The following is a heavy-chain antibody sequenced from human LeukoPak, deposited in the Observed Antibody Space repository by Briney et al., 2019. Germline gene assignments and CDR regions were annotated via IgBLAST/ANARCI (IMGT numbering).Heavy chain of an antibody. D-gene: IGHD3-10*01. Sequence: SVKVSCKASGGTFSSYAISWVRQAPGQGLEWMGGIIPIFGTANYARKFQGRVTITADESTSTAYMELSSLRSEDTAVYYCARDRYYGSGSSDYWGQGTLVTVSS. CDR3: ARDRYYGSGSSDY. CDR1: GGTFSSYA. CDR2: IIPIFGTA. J-gene: IGHJ4*02. V-gene: IGHV1-69*13.